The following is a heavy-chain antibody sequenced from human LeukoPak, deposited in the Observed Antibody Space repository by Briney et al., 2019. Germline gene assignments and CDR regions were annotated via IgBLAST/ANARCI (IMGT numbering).Heavy chain of an antibody. J-gene: IGHJ6*03. V-gene: IGHV4-39*07. Sequence: SETLSLTCTVSGGSISSGSYYWSWIRQPPGKGLEWIGSIYYSGSTYYNPSLKSRVTMSVDTSKNQFSLKLSYVTAADTAVYYCARVDVFGVVSSDYYYYYMDVWGKGTTVTVSS. D-gene: IGHD3-3*01. CDR1: GGSISSGSYY. CDR2: IYYSGST. CDR3: ARVDVFGVVSSDYYYYYMDV.